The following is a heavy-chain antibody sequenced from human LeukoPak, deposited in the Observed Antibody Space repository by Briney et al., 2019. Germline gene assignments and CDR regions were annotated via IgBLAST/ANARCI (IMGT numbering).Heavy chain of an antibody. Sequence: GGSLRLSCAASGFTFDSYTMNWVRQAPGKGLEWVASISSHSNYIYYTDSLKGRFTFSRDNAKNSLYLHMNTLRAEDTAIYYCARACGGDCYFEYFQHWGQGTLVTVSS. CDR3: ARACGGDCYFEYFQH. J-gene: IGHJ1*01. V-gene: IGHV3-21*01. D-gene: IGHD2-21*02. CDR2: ISSHSNYI. CDR1: GFTFDSYT.